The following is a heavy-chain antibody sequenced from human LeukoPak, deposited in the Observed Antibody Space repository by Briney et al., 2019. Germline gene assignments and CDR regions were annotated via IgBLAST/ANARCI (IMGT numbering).Heavy chain of an antibody. CDR1: GGSISSNTYY. V-gene: IGHV4-39*07. CDR2: IYYSGST. Sequence: SETLSLTCTVSGGSISSNTYYWGWIRQPPGKGLEWIGSIYYSGSTNYNPSLKSRVTISVDKSKNQFSLKLSSVTAADTAVYYCAREIQVWYDYVWGTHGRVSMDVWGQGTTVTVSS. J-gene: IGHJ6*02. D-gene: IGHD3-16*01. CDR3: AREIQVWYDYVWGTHGRVSMDV.